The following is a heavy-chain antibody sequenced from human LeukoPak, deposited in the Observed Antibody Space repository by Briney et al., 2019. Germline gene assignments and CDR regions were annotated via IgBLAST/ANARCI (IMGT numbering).Heavy chain of an antibody. J-gene: IGHJ3*02. CDR2: LYYSGST. CDR1: GGSISSSSYY. D-gene: IGHD2-21*02. CDR3: ASGYCGGACQLGGVDM. V-gene: IGHV4-39*07. Sequence: SETLSLTCTVSGGSISSSSYYWGWIRQPPGKGLEWIGSLYYSGSTYYNPSLKSRVTISLDTSGNQFSLKLSSVTAADTAVYYCASGYCGGACQLGGVDMWGQGTMVTVSS.